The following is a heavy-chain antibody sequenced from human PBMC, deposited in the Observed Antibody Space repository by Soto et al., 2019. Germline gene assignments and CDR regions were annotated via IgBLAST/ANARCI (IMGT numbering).Heavy chain of an antibody. J-gene: IGHJ6*02. V-gene: IGHV3-43*01. CDR1: GFTFDDYT. Sequence: GGSLRLSCAASGFTFDDYTMHWVRQAPGKGLEWVSLISWDGGSTYYADSVKGRFTISRDNSKNSLYLQMNSLRTEDTALYYCAKTGYCSGGSCYSGGLGAYGMDVWGQGTTVTVSS. CDR3: AKTGYCSGGSCYSGGLGAYGMDV. D-gene: IGHD2-15*01. CDR2: ISWDGGST.